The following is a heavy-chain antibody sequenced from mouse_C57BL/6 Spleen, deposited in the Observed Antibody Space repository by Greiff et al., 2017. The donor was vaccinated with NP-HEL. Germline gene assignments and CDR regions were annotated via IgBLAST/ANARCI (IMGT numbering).Heavy chain of an antibody. CDR1: GYTFTSYW. Sequence: QVQLKQPGAELVKPGASVKLSCKASGYTFTSYWMHWVKQRPGQGLEWIGMIHPNSGSTNYNEKFKSKATLTVDKSSSTAYMQLSSLTSEDSAVYYCARNYYGSSPYYFDYWGQGTTLTVSS. D-gene: IGHD1-1*01. J-gene: IGHJ2*01. V-gene: IGHV1-64*01. CDR2: IHPNSGST. CDR3: ARNYYGSSPYYFDY.